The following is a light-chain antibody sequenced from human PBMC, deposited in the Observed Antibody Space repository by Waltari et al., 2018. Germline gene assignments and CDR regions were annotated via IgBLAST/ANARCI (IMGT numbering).Light chain of an antibody. Sequence: EIVLTQSPASLSLSPGERATLYCGASQNITSNYLAWYQQKSALAPSLLIYDASRRAAGIPDRFSGSGSGTDFTLTISRLEPADSALYYCQHYGDSPPFTFGQGTKLEIK. CDR2: DAS. CDR1: QNITSNY. J-gene: IGKJ2*01. V-gene: IGKV3D-20*01. CDR3: QHYGDSPPFT.